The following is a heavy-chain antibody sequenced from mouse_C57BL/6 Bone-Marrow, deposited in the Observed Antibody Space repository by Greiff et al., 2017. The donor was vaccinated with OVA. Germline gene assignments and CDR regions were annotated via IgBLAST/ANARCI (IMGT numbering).Heavy chain of an antibody. CDR3: TRGHRWAY. Sequence: VQLQESGAELVRPGASVTLSCKASGYTFTDYEMHWVKQTPVHGLEWIGAIDPETGGTAYNQKFKGKAILTADKSSSTAYMELRSLTSEDSAVYYCTRGHRWAYWGQGTLVTVSA. D-gene: IGHD2-3*01. CDR2: IDPETGGT. CDR1: GYTFTDYE. V-gene: IGHV1-15*01. J-gene: IGHJ3*01.